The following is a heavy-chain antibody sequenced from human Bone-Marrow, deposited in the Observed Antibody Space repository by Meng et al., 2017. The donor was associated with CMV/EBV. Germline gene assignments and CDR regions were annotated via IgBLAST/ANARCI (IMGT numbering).Heavy chain of an antibody. J-gene: IGHJ4*02. CDR3: ARVRTSCSGGSCYYGRVDY. CDR2: ISSSTSYI. V-gene: IGHV3-21*01. D-gene: IGHD2-15*01. Sequence: GESLKISCTASGFTFGDYAMSWVRQAPGKGLEWVSSISSSTSYIYYADSLKGRFTISRDNAKNSLYLQMNSLRAEDTAVYYCARVRTSCSGGSCYYGRVDYWGQGTVVTVSS. CDR1: GFTFGDYA.